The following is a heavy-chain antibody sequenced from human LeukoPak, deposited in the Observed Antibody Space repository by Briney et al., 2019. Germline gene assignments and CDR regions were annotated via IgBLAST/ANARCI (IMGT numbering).Heavy chain of an antibody. Sequence: GGSLRLSCTASGFSFSSYWMSWVRQAPGKGLEWVGNIKQDGRSENYEDSVKGRFTISSDNAKNSLYLQIKRRRAEDTGLYYCAKDEGVAPPEDIWGQGTLVAVSS. CDR3: AKDEGVAPPEDI. V-gene: IGHV3-7*01. J-gene: IGHJ3*02. CDR2: IKQDGRSE. D-gene: IGHD2-15*01. CDR1: GFSFSSYW.